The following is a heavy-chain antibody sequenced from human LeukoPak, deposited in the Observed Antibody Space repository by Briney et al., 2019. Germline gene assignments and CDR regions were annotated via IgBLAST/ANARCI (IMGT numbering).Heavy chain of an antibody. CDR3: ARDLEHRSGYTLDY. Sequence: GGSLRLSCSASGFTFSSYEMNWVRQAPGKGLEWVSYISSSGNTIHYADSVKGRFTISRDNAKNSLFLQMNSLRAEDTAVYYCARDLEHRSGYTLDYWGQGTLVTVSP. D-gene: IGHD3-3*01. V-gene: IGHV3-48*03. CDR1: GFTFSSYE. CDR2: ISSSGNTI. J-gene: IGHJ4*02.